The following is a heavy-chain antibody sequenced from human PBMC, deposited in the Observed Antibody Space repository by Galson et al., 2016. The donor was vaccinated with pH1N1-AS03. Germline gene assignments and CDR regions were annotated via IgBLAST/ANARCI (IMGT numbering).Heavy chain of an antibody. Sequence: SLRLSCAASGFTFSSYNMHWVRQAPGKGLEWVSSISSANSYMYYADSLKGRFTISRDNAKKSLYLEMNSLRAEDTAVYYCARELESSTSPPFDFWGQGTLVTVSS. CDR2: ISSANSYM. J-gene: IGHJ4*02. CDR1: GFTFSSYN. D-gene: IGHD1-1*01. V-gene: IGHV3-21*01. CDR3: ARELESSTSPPFDF.